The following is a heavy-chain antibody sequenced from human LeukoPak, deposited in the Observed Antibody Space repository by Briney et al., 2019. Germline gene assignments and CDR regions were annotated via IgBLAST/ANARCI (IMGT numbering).Heavy chain of an antibody. V-gene: IGHV3-21*01. CDR2: ISSSSSYI. CDR1: GFTFSSYS. J-gene: IGHJ3*02. Sequence: GGSLRLSYAASGFTFSSYSMNWVRQAPGKGLEWVSSISSSSSYIYYADSVKGRFTISRDNAKNSLYLQMNSLRAKDTAVYYCATGGPEYAFDIWGQGTMVTVSS. D-gene: IGHD3-10*01. CDR3: ATGGPEYAFDI.